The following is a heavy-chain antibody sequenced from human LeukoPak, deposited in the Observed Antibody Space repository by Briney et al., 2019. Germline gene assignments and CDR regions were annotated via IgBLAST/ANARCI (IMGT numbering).Heavy chain of an antibody. D-gene: IGHD6-13*01. CDR3: ATNLGSSRPNF. J-gene: IGHJ4*02. Sequence: GGPVSLLCAPWGFRHSTFWMRGPRKAPGKALEWLGNRKQDGSDKYYVDSAKGRFTISRDNAKNTMYLQMNSLRAEDTAVYYCATNLGSSRPNFWGQGILVTVSS. V-gene: IGHV3-7*02. CDR2: RKQDGSDK. CDR1: GFRHSTFW.